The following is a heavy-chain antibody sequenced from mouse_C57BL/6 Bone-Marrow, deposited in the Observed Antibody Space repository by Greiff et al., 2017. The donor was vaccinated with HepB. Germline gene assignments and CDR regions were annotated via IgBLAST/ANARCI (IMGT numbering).Heavy chain of an antibody. Sequence: VQLQQSGPVLVKPGASVKMSCKASGYTFTDYYMNWVKQSHGKSLEWIGVINPYNGGTSYNQKFKGKATLTVDKSSSTAYMELNSLTSEDSAVYYCARGIDYYGHYFDYWGQGTTLTVSS. V-gene: IGHV1-19*01. D-gene: IGHD1-1*01. CDR3: ARGIDYYGHYFDY. CDR1: GYTFTDYY. J-gene: IGHJ2*01. CDR2: INPYNGGT.